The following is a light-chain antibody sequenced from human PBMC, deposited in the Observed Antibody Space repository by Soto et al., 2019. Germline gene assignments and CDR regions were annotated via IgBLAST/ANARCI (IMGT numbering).Light chain of an antibody. Sequence: EIGLTQSPVTLYVSPGERVTLSCRASQSVRSHLAWYRQRPGQTPSLRVYDASSRATGIPARFSGSGSGTEFALTVSSLQSEDVALYYCQQYDTLQFTVGGGTIVEIE. V-gene: IGKV3-15*01. CDR2: DAS. CDR1: QSVRSH. J-gene: IGKJ4*01. CDR3: QQYDTLQFT.